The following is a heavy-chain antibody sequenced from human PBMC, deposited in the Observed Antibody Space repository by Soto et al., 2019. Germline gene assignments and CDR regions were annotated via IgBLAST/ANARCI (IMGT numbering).Heavy chain of an antibody. CDR1: GFNFNVSG. Sequence: AGGSLRLSCTASGFNFNVSGVHWVRQASGKGLEWVGRIRSKSNNYATVYAESVKGRFTISRDDSKNTAYLQINSLRSEDTAVYYCARTFLVRSKWVDEHVPWGQRPLV. D-gene: IGHD1-26*01. CDR2: IRSKSNNYAT. CDR3: ARTFLVRSKWVDEHVP. V-gene: IGHV3-73*01. J-gene: IGHJ5*02.